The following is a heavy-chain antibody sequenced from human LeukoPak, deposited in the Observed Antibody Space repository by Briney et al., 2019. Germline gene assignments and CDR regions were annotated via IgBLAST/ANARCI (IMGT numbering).Heavy chain of an antibody. CDR3: ARGKRYCSSTSCYDIDY. D-gene: IGHD2-2*01. Sequence: ASVKVSCKASAYTFTSYDINWVRQATGQGLEWMGWMNPNSGNTGYAQKFQGRVTITRNTSISTAYMELSSLRSEDTAVYYCARGKRYCSSTSCYDIDYWGQGTLVTVSS. CDR2: MNPNSGNT. CDR1: AYTFTSYD. J-gene: IGHJ4*02. V-gene: IGHV1-8*03.